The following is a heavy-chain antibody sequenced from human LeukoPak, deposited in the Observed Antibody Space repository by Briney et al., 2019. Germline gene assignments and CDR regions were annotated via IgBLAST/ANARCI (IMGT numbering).Heavy chain of an antibody. CDR1: GYNFTSYW. Sequence: GESLKISCKGSGYNFTSYWIGWVRQMPGNGLQGIGIIYPGDSGTRYSPSFQGRVTISADKSISTAYLQWSGLKASDTAMYYCAKHRTSSWNEHANYYYSMDVWGKGTPVTVSS. CDR2: IYPGDSGT. V-gene: IGHV5-51*01. D-gene: IGHD1-1*01. J-gene: IGHJ6*03. CDR3: AKHRTSSWNEHANYYYSMDV.